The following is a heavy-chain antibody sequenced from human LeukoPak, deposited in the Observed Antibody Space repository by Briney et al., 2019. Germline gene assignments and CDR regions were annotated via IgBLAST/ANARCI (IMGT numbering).Heavy chain of an antibody. V-gene: IGHV1-8*01. J-gene: IGHJ6*03. CDR3: ARGSIAAARYYYYYYYMDV. CDR1: GYTFSSYD. D-gene: IGHD6-13*01. Sequence: ASVKVSCTASGYTFSSYDIYWVRQAPGPGLEWMGWMNPNSGNTGYAQKFQGRVTMTRNTSISTAYMELSSLRSEDTAVYYCARGSIAAARYYYYYYYMDVGGKGTTVSVFS. CDR2: MNPNSGNT.